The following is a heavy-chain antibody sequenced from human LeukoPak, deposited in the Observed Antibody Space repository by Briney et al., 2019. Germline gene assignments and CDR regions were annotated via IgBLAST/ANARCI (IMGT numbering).Heavy chain of an antibody. CDR1: GFTFSSYS. J-gene: IGHJ5*02. Sequence: PGGSLRLSCAASGFTFSSYSMNWVRQAPGKGLEWVSSISSSSSYIYYADSVKGRFTISRDNAKNSLYLQMNSLRAEDTAVYYCARQHSSGYYGSFDPWGQGTLVTVSS. D-gene: IGHD3-22*01. CDR2: ISSSSSYI. V-gene: IGHV3-21*01. CDR3: ARQHSSGYYGSFDP.